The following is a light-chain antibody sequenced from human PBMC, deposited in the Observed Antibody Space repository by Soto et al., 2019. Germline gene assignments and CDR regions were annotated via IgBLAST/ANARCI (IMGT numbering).Light chain of an antibody. CDR3: GSYTSSRIYV. V-gene: IGLV2-14*01. CDR2: EVS. J-gene: IGLJ1*01. CDR1: SSDVGGYNY. Sequence: QSGLTQPASVSVSPGQSITISCTGTSSDVGGYNYVSWYQQHPGKAPKLMIYEVSNRPSGVSDRFSGSKSGNTASLTISGLQAEDEADYYCGSYTSSRIYVFGAGTKVTVL.